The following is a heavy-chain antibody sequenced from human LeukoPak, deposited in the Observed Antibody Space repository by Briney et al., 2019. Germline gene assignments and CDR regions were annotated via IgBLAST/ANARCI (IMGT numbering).Heavy chain of an antibody. CDR3: ARNIVVVVAAHYYYYGMDV. D-gene: IGHD2-15*01. CDR1: GGTFSSYA. CDR2: IIPIFGTA. V-gene: IGHV1-69*13. J-gene: IGHJ6*02. Sequence: SVKVSCKASGGTFSSYAISWVRQAPGQGLEWMGGIIPIFGTANYAQKFQGRVTITADESTSTAYMELSSLRSEDTAVYYCARNIVVVVAAHYYYYGMDVWGQGTTVTVSS.